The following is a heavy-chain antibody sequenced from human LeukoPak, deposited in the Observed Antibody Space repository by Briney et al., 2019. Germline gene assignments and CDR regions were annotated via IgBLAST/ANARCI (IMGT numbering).Heavy chain of an antibody. D-gene: IGHD6-13*01. Sequence: SETLSLTCTVSGATLTTYSWNWVRQPAGKRLEWSGRIHGNGGTKYNPSPKSRVTISLDTSKSQFSLKLPSVTPADTALYYCARDMVSTWPYFYSYYYMDVWGQGTTVAVSS. J-gene: IGHJ6*03. CDR1: GATLTTYS. V-gene: IGHV4-4*07. CDR2: IHGNGGT. CDR3: ARDMVSTWPYFYSYYYMDV.